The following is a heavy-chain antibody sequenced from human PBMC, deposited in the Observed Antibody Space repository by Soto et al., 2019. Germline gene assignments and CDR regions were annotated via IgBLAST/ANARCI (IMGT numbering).Heavy chain of an antibody. D-gene: IGHD2-8*01. V-gene: IGHV5-51*01. CDR1: GYSFTSYW. CDR3: ARLGVLYQFDP. Sequence: HRGESVKISWKGSGYSFTSYWIGWVRQMPGKGLEWMGIIYPGDSDTRYSPSFQGQVTISADKSISTAYLQWSSLKASDTAMYYCARLGVLYQFDPWGQGTLVTVSS. CDR2: IYPGDSDT. J-gene: IGHJ5*02.